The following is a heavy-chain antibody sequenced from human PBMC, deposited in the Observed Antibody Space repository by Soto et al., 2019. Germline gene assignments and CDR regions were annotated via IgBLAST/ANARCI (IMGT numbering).Heavy chain of an antibody. Sequence: PGGSLRLSCAASGFTFSSYSMNWVRQAPGKGLEWVSSISSSSSYIYYADSVKGRFTISRDNAKNSLYLQMNSLRAEDTAVYYCARDGSPNYYYYYMDVWGKGTTVTVSS. J-gene: IGHJ6*03. D-gene: IGHD5-12*01. V-gene: IGHV3-21*01. CDR1: GFTFSSYS. CDR3: ARDGSPNYYYYYMDV. CDR2: ISSSSSYI.